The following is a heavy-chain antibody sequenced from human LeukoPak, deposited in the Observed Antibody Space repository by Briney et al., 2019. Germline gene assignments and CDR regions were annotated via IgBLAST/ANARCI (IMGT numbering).Heavy chain of an antibody. Sequence: GGSLRLSCAATGFTFSNYWMSWVRQAPGKGLEWVANIKEDGSDKYYVDSVKGRFTISRDNAKNSLYLQMNNLTADDTAVYYCARDRSAWYSGTWFDPWGQGTLVTVSS. CDR1: GFTFSNYW. CDR2: IKEDGSDK. D-gene: IGHD6-19*01. J-gene: IGHJ5*02. CDR3: ARDRSAWYSGTWFDP. V-gene: IGHV3-7*01.